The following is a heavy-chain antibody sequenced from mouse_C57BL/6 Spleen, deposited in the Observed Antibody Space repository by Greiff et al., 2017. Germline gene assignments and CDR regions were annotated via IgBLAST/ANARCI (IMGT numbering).Heavy chain of an antibody. CDR2: FYPGSGSI. V-gene: IGHV1-62-2*01. CDR1: GYTFTEYT. Sequence: QVQLQQSGAELVKPGASVKLSCKASGYTFTEYTIHWVKQRSGQGLEWIGWFYPGSGSIKYNEKFKDKATLTADKSSSTAYMELSRLTSVDSAVXFCARREATVVARRYFDVWGTGTTVTVSS. CDR3: ARREATVVARRYFDV. D-gene: IGHD1-1*01. J-gene: IGHJ1*03.